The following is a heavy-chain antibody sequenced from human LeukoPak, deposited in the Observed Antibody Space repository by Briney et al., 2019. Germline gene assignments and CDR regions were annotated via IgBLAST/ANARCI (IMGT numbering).Heavy chain of an antibody. CDR3: ARVHSGYDRTIPLPHYYYYYGMDV. CDR2: ISAYNGNT. J-gene: IGHJ6*02. Sequence: GASVKVSCKASGYTFTSYGISWVRQAPGQGLEWMGWISAYNGNTNYAQKLQGRVTMTTDTSTSTAYMVLRSLRSDDTAVYYCARVHSGYDRTIPLPHYYYYYGMDVWGQGTTVTVSS. V-gene: IGHV1-18*01. CDR1: GYTFTSYG. D-gene: IGHD5-12*01.